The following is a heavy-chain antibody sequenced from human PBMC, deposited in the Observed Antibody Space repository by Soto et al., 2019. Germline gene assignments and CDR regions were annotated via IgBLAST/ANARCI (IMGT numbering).Heavy chain of an antibody. J-gene: IGHJ4*02. CDR1: GFTFSSHG. CDR3: ARGVENCSGGSCYFDY. D-gene: IGHD2-15*01. CDR2: IWYDGSNK. Sequence: QVQLVESGGGVVQPGRSLRLSCVASGFTFSSHGMHWVRQAPGKGLEWVAVIWYDGSNKYYADSVKGRFTISRDNAKNTLYLQMNSLRAEDTAVYYCARGVENCSGGSCYFDYWGQGTLVTVSS. V-gene: IGHV3-33*01.